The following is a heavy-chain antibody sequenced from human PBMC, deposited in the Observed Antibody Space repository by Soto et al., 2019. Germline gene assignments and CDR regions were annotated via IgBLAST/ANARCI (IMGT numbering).Heavy chain of an antibody. V-gene: IGHV4-59*02. CDR3: AKVIVLVPAASYDMDV. CDR2: IYYNGNS. Sequence: SETLSLTCTVSGGSVSDYYWGWIRQPPGRGLEWIGYIYYNGNSNYNPSLKSRVTLSVDTSKNQFSLKMRSMTAADTAIYYCAKVIVLVPAASYDMDVWGLGTTVTVS. J-gene: IGHJ6*02. CDR1: GGSVSDYY. D-gene: IGHD2-2*01.